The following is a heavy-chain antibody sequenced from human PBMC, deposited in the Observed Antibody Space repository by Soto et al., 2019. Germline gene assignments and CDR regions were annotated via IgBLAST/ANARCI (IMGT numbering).Heavy chain of an antibody. J-gene: IGHJ6*02. CDR3: VMVDNYVTPTPQDV. CDR1: GYIFVNYG. V-gene: IGHV1-18*01. CDR2: ISPYTGNT. D-gene: IGHD3-16*01. Sequence: QVQLVQSGDEVKKPGASVKVSCKASGYIFVNYGIAWVRQAPGQGLEWMGRISPYTGNTHSATKVQGRLTMTTDTSTSTAYMARGSLTSDDTAVYYCVMVDNYVTPTPQDVWGQGTTVTVSS.